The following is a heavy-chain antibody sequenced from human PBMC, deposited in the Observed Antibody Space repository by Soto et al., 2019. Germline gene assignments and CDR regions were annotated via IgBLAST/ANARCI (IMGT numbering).Heavy chain of an antibody. D-gene: IGHD2-15*01. CDR2: IWYDGSSK. J-gene: IGHJ5*02. Sequence: PGGSLRLSCAASGFTFSSYGMHWVRQAPGKGLEWVAVIWYDGSSKYYADSVKGRYTISRDNSKNTLYLQMNSLRAEDTAVYYCAREEYCSGGSCHNWFDPWGQGTLVTVSS. CDR3: AREEYCSGGSCHNWFDP. V-gene: IGHV3-33*01. CDR1: GFTFSSYG.